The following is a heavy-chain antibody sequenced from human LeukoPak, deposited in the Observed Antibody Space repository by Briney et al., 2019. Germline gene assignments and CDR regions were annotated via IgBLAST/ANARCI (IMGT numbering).Heavy chain of an antibody. CDR1: GGSISSGDYY. CDR2: IYYSGST. J-gene: IGHJ6*03. CDR3: ARDFRDGGYMDV. D-gene: IGHD4-23*01. V-gene: IGHV4-30-4*08. Sequence: SETLSLTCTVSGGSISSGDYYWSWIRQPPGKGLEWIGYIYYSGSTYYNPSLKSRVTISVDTSKNQFSLKLSSVTAADTAVYYCARDFRDGGYMDVWGKGTTVTVPS.